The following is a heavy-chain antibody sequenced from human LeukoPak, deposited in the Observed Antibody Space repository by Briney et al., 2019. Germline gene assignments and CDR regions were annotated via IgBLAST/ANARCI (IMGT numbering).Heavy chain of an antibody. Sequence: SSETLSLTCAVYGGSLMGYYWSWIRQPPGKGLEWIGEINHSGTTNYNPSLTSRVTISLDTSKNQISLKLSSVTAADTAVYYCASSRENRIGLWYHYMYFWGKGSTVTVSS. D-gene: IGHD1/OR15-1a*01. J-gene: IGHJ6*03. CDR3: ASSRENRIGLWYHYMYF. CDR2: INHSGTT. CDR1: GGSLMGYY. V-gene: IGHV4-34*01.